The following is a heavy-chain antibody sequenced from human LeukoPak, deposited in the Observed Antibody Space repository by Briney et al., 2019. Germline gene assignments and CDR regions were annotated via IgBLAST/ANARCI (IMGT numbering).Heavy chain of an antibody. D-gene: IGHD1-1*01. J-gene: IGHJ4*02. V-gene: IGHV1-69*05. CDR1: GGTFSSYA. CDR2: IIPIFGTA. CDR3: TRCPRDNCRGGFDY. Sequence: GSSVKVSCKASGGTFSSYAISWVRQAPGQGLEWMGGIIPIFGTANYAQKFQGRVTITTDESTSTAYMELNSLRAEDTAFYYCTRCPRDNCRGGFDYWGQGALVTVSS.